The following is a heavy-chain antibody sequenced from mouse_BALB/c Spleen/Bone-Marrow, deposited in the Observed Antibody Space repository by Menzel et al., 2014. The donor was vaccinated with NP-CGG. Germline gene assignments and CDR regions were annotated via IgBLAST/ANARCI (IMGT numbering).Heavy chain of an antibody. CDR2: IYPGDVNT. CDR3: ARHMWAMDH. Sequence: QVQLQQSGPELVKPGASVRISCKASGYTFXSYYIHWVKQRPGQGLEWIGWIYPGDVNTKYNEKFKVKATLTADKSSSTAYMQLSSLTSEDSAVYFCARHMWAMDHWGQGTSVTVSS. V-gene: IGHV1S56*01. J-gene: IGHJ4*01. CDR1: GYTFXSYY.